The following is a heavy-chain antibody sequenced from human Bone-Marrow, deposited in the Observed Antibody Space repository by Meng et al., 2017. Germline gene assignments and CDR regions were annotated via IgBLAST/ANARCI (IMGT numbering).Heavy chain of an antibody. J-gene: IGHJ4*02. CDR3: ARATYYYDSSRRNMRDLPFDY. CDR2: IYHSGST. Sequence: QGQVWEWGPGLVKPSGTLSLSWAGSGGSSSSSNWWSWVRQPPGKGLEWIWEIYHSGSTNYNPSLKSRVTISVDKSKNQFSLKLSSVTAADTAVYYCARATYYYDSSRRNMRDLPFDYWGQGTLVTVSS. CDR1: GGSSSSSNW. D-gene: IGHD3-22*01. V-gene: IGHV4-4*02.